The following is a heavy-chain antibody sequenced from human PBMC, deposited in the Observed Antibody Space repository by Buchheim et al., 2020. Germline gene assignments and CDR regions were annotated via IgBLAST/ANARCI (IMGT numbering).Heavy chain of an antibody. CDR1: GFTFSSYW. D-gene: IGHD6-13*01. CDR2: IKQDGSEK. J-gene: IGHJ4*02. Sequence: EVQLVESGGGLVQPRGSLRLSCAASGFTFSSYWMSWVRQAPGKGLEWVANIKQDGSEKYYVDSVKGRFTISRDNDKNSLYLQMNSLRAEDTAVYYCARGGIAAAEMKYYFDYWGQGTL. CDR3: ARGGIAAAEMKYYFDY. V-gene: IGHV3-7*01.